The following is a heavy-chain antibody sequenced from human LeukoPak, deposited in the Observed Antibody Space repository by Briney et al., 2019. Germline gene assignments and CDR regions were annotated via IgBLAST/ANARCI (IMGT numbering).Heavy chain of an antibody. J-gene: IGHJ4*02. CDR3: ARARDSGSYNDY. V-gene: IGHV3-21*01. D-gene: IGHD1-26*01. CDR2: ISSSSSYI. CDR1: GSTFSSYS. Sequence: PGGSLRLSCAASGSTFSSYSMNWVRQAPGKGLEWVSSISSSSSYIYYADSVKGRFTISRDNAKNSLYLQMNSLRAEDTAVYYCARARDSGSYNDYWGQGTLVTVSS.